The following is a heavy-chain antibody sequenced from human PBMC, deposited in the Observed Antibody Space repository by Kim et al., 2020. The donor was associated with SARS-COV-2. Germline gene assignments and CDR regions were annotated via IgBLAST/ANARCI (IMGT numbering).Heavy chain of an antibody. Sequence: NPSLKRRVTISVDTSKNPFSLRLSSVPAAETAVYYCATLPEMATIGWFDPWGQGTLVTVSS. CDR3: ATLPEMATIGWFDP. D-gene: IGHD5-12*01. V-gene: IGHV4-34*01. J-gene: IGHJ5*02.